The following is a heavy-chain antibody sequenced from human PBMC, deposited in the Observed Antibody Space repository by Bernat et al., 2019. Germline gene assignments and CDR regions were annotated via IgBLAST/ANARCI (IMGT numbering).Heavy chain of an antibody. CDR3: ATALVGATARYYYYGMDV. CDR2: IYYSGST. Sequence: QLQLQESGPGLVKPSETLSLTCTVSGGSISSSSYYWGWIRQPPGKGLEWIGSIYYSGSTYYNPSLKSRVTISVDTSKNQFSLKLSSVTAADTAVYYCATALVGATARYYYYGMDVWGQGTTVTVSS. CDR1: GGSISSSSYY. D-gene: IGHD1-26*01. V-gene: IGHV4-39*01. J-gene: IGHJ6*02.